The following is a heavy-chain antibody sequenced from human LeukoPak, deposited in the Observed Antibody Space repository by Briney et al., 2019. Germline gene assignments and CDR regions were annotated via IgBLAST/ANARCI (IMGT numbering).Heavy chain of an antibody. CDR1: GGSISSYY. V-gene: IGHV4-4*07. CDR2: IYTSGST. CDR3: AGPSGRYYYYYMDV. J-gene: IGHJ6*03. Sequence: PSETLSLTCTVSGGSISSYYWSWIRQPAGKGLEWIGRIYTSGSTNYNPSLKSRVTISVDTSKNQFSLKLSSVTAADTAVYYCAGPSGRYYYYYMDVWGKGTTVTVSS.